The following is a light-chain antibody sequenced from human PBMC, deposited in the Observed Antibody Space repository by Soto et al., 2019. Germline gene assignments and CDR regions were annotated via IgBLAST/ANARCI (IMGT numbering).Light chain of an antibody. CDR3: QQYKDYTWT. V-gene: IGKV1-5*01. CDR2: DAS. Sequence: DIQMTQSPSTLYASVGDRVSITSRASQRVDRYLAWYQQKPGKAPQLLIYDASRLESGVPSRFSGSGSGTEFTLTISSLQPDDFTTFYCQQYKDYTWTFGQGTKVDIK. J-gene: IGKJ1*01. CDR1: QRVDRY.